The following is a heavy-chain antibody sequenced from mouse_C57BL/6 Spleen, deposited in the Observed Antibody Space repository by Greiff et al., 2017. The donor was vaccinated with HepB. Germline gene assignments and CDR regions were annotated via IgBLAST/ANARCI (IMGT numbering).Heavy chain of an antibody. Sequence: EVKLMESEGGLVQPGSSMKLSCTASGFTFSDYYMAWVRQVPEKGLEWVANINYDGSSTYYLDSLKSRFIISRDNAKNILYLQMSSLKSEDTATYYCARHFITTGAMDYWGQGTSVTVSS. CDR3: ARHFITTGAMDY. CDR1: GFTFSDYY. J-gene: IGHJ4*01. CDR2: INYDGSST. V-gene: IGHV5-16*01. D-gene: IGHD1-1*01.